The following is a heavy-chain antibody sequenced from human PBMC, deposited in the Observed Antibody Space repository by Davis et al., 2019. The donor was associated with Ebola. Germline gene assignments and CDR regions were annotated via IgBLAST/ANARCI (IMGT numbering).Heavy chain of an antibody. D-gene: IGHD2-2*01. V-gene: IGHV3-53*01. CDR3: ARDTSPSDFDY. J-gene: IGHJ4*02. CDR1: GFTVSSNY. CDR2: IYSGGST. Sequence: PGGSLRLSCAASGFTVSSNYMSWVRQAPGKGLEWVSVIYSGGSTYYADSVKGRFTISRDNAKNSVYLQMNSLRDEDTAVYYCARDTSPSDFDYWGQGTLVTVSS.